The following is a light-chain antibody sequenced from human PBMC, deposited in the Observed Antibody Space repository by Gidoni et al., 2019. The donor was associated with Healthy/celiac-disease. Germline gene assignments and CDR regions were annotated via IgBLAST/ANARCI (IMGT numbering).Light chain of an antibody. J-gene: IGKJ4*01. V-gene: IGKV3-11*01. CDR1: QSVSSY. Sequence: EIVLTQSPATLSLSPGERATLSCRASQSVSSYLAWYQQKPGQAPRLLIYDASNRATGIPARFSGSVSGTDFTLTISSLEPEDFAVYYCQQRSNWLATFGGGTKVEIK. CDR2: DAS. CDR3: QQRSNWLAT.